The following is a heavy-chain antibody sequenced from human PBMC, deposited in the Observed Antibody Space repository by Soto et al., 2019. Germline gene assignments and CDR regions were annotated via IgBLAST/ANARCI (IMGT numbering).Heavy chain of an antibody. Sequence: GGSLRLSCAASGFTFSSYAMHWVRQAPGKGLEWVAVISYDGSNKYYADSVKGRFTISRDNSKNTLYLQMNSLRAEDTAVYYCARDVRYDIVATIPGGVGYYYGMDVWGQGTTVTVSS. CDR3: ARDVRYDIVATIPGGVGYYYGMDV. CDR2: ISYDGSNK. J-gene: IGHJ6*02. CDR1: GFTFSSYA. D-gene: IGHD5-12*01. V-gene: IGHV3-30-3*01.